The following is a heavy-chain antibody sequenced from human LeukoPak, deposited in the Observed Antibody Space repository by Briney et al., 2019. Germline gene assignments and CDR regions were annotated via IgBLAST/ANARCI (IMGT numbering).Heavy chain of an antibody. V-gene: IGHV3-23*01. CDR3: ANMYSSSPYSLDY. J-gene: IGHJ4*02. Sequence: GGSLRLSCEASGFTFSSYAMSWVRQAPGKGLEWVSAISGSGGSTYYADSVKGRFTISRDNSKNTLYLQMNSLRAEDTAVYYCANMYSSSPYSLDYWGQGTLVTVSS. CDR1: GFTFSSYA. D-gene: IGHD6-13*01. CDR2: ISGSGGST.